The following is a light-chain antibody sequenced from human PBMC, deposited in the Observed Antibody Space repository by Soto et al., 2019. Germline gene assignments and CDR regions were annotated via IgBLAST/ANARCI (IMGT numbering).Light chain of an antibody. CDR2: EVS. Sequence: QSALTQPPSASGSPGQSVTISCTGTSSDVGGYNYVSWYQQHPGKAPKLMIYEVSKRPSGVPDRFSGSKSGNTASLTVSGLQAEDEAEYYCSSYAGSKGVFGTGTKLTVL. J-gene: IGLJ1*01. V-gene: IGLV2-8*01. CDR3: SSYAGSKGV. CDR1: SSDVGGYNY.